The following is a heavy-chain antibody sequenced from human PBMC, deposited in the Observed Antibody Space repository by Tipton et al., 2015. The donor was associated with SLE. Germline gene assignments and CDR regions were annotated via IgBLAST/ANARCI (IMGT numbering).Heavy chain of an antibody. CDR3: ARRAPPYSAYDTENFQH. Sequence: QLVQSGGEVRKPGESLKISCKGSGYSFSRYWMGWVRQMPGKGLEWMGIIYPDDSDTRYSPSFQGQVTISADRSISTAYLQWSSLKASDTAMYYCARRAPPYSAYDTENFQHWGQGTLVTVSS. CDR2: IYPDDSDT. CDR1: GYSFSRYW. J-gene: IGHJ1*01. V-gene: IGHV5-51*03. D-gene: IGHD5-12*01.